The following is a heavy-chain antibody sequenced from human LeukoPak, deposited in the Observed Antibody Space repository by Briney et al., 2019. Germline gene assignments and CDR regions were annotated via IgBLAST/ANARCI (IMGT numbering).Heavy chain of an antibody. CDR3: ARHRGRYYDSGSYYYFDY. Sequence: PSETLSLTCTVSGGSISSSGYYWGWLRQPPGKGLAWVGSVYYTGSTFYNPSLKSRVTTSVDTSKNHFSLNLSSVTAADTAVYYCARHRGRYYDSGSYYYFDYWGQGTLVTVSS. CDR1: GGSISSSGYY. J-gene: IGHJ4*02. D-gene: IGHD3-10*01. CDR2: VYYTGST. V-gene: IGHV4-39*02.